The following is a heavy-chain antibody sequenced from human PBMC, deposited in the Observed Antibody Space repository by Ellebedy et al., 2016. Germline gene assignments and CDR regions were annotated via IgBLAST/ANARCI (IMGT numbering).Heavy chain of an antibody. CDR2: INHSGST. J-gene: IGHJ4*02. D-gene: IGHD4-17*01. CDR3: ARGQRSTVTPFDY. V-gene: IGHV4-34*01. Sequence: SETLSLXXAVYGGSFSGYYWSWIRQPPGKGLEWIGEINHSGSTNYNPSLKSRVTISVDTSKNQFSLKLSSVTAADTAVYYCARGQRSTVTPFDYWGQGTLVTVSS. CDR1: GGSFSGYY.